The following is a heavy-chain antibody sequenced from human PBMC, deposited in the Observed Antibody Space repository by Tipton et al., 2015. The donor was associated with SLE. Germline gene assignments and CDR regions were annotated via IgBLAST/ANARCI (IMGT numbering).Heavy chain of an antibody. CDR1: GFSVYSYG. J-gene: IGHJ4*02. CDR3: ARDSKWELSHYLDS. D-gene: IGHD3-16*02. V-gene: IGHV3-30*03. CDR2: ISYDGSKK. Sequence: RSLRLSCAASGFSVYSYGMHWVRQTPGKGLEWVAVISYDGSKKYYADSVKGRFTISRDSSPNTLYLQMNSLRAEDTAFYYCARDSKWELSHYLDSWGQGTLVTVSS.